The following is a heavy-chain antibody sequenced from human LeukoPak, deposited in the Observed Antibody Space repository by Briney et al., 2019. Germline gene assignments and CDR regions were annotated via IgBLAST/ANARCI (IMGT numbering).Heavy chain of an antibody. CDR1: GGTFSSYA. CDR2: IIPIFGTA. V-gene: IGHV1-69*13. D-gene: IGHD3-3*01. CDR3: ARAPDDYDFWSGPFDY. J-gene: IGHJ4*02. Sequence: ASVKVSCKASGGTFSSYAISWVRQAPGQGLEWMGGIIPIFGTANYAQKFRGRVTITADESTSTAYMELSSLRSEDTAVYYCARAPDDYDFWSGPFDYWGRGTLVTVSS.